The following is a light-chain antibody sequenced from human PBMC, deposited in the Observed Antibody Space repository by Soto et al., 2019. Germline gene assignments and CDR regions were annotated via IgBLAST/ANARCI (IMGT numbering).Light chain of an antibody. CDR1: QSVSSNN. CDR3: QQYGRSPST. Sequence: EIVLTQSPGTLSLSPGERATLSCRASQSVSSNNLAWYQQRPGQAPRVVIYGASTRVTGIPERFSGSGSGTDFTLTISRLEPEDFGVYYCQQYGRSPSTFGPGTKVDIK. J-gene: IGKJ3*01. V-gene: IGKV3-20*01. CDR2: GAS.